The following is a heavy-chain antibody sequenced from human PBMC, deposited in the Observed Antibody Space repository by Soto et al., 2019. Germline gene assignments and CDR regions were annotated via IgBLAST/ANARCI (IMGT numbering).Heavy chain of an antibody. CDR3: ARQPAMVNYYGMDV. CDR1: GYSFTSYW. V-gene: IGHV5-51*01. CDR2: IYPGDSAT. Sequence: GASLKISCKGSGYSFTSYWIGWVRQMPGKGLEWMGIIYPGDSATRYSPSFQGQVTISADKSNSTAYLQWSRLKASDTAMYYCARQPAMVNYYGMDVWGQGTTVTVSS. J-gene: IGHJ6*02. D-gene: IGHD5-18*01.